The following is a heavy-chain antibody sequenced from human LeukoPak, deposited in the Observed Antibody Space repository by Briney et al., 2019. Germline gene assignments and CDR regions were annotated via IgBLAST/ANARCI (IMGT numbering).Heavy chain of an antibody. J-gene: IGHJ4*02. CDR2: ISSSSSYI. Sequence: NTGGSLRLSCAASGFTFSSYGMNWVRQAPGKGLEWVSSISSSSSYIYYADSVKGRFTISRDNAKNSLYLQMNSLRAEDTAVYYCASYPLPHTDYWGQGTLVTVSS. V-gene: IGHV3-21*01. CDR3: ASYPLPHTDY. CDR1: GFTFSSYG.